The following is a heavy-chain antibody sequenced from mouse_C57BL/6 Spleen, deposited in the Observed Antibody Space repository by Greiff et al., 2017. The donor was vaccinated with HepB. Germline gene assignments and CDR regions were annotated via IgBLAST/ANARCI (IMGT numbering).Heavy chain of an antibody. Sequence: DVQLQESGPGLVKPSQSLSLTCSVTGYSITSGYYWNWIRQFPGNKLEWMGYISYDGSNNYNPSLKNRISITRDTSKNQFFLKLNSVTTEDTATYYCARGGYGSSPYWYFDVWGTGTTVTVSS. J-gene: IGHJ1*03. CDR1: GYSITSGYY. D-gene: IGHD1-1*01. V-gene: IGHV3-6*01. CDR3: ARGGYGSSPYWYFDV. CDR2: ISYDGSN.